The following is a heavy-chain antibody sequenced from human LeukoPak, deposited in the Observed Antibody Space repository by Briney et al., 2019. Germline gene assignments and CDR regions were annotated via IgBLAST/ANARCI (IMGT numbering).Heavy chain of an antibody. V-gene: IGHV3-21*01. J-gene: IGHJ4*02. CDR2: ISISSSYI. CDR3: ARETREVDY. Sequence: PGGALRLSCAASGFTFSSYSMNWGRQAPGKGLEWVSSISISSSYIYYADSVKGRFTISRDNAKNSLYLQMNSLRAEDTAVYYCARETREVDYWGQGTLVTVSS. CDR1: GFTFSSYS.